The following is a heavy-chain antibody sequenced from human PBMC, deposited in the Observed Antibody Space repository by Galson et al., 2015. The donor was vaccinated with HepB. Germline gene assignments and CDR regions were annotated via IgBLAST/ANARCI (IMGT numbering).Heavy chain of an antibody. CDR2: ISGSGGST. CDR3: AKGSGIAVADLYFDY. D-gene: IGHD6-19*01. Sequence: SLRLSCAASGFTFSSYAMSWVRQAPGKGLEWVSAISGSGGSTYYADSVKGRFTISRDNSRNTLYLQMNGLRAEDTAVYYCAKGSGIAVADLYFDYWGQGTLVTVSS. V-gene: IGHV3-23*01. J-gene: IGHJ4*02. CDR1: GFTFSSYA.